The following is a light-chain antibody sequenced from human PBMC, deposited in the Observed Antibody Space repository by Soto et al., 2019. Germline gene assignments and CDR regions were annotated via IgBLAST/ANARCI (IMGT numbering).Light chain of an antibody. V-gene: IGKV2-28*01. CDR3: MQALQPPPA. CDR1: QSLLHSNGYNY. J-gene: IGKJ2*01. Sequence: DIVMTQSPLSLPFTPGEPASISCRSSQSLLHSNGYNYWDWYLQKPGQSPQLLIYLGSNRASGVPDRFSGSGSGTDFTLKISRVEAEDVGVYYCMQALQPPPAFGQGTKLEIK. CDR2: LGS.